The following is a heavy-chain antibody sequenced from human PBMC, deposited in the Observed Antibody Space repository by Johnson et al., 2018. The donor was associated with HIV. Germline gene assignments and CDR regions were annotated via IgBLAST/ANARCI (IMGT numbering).Heavy chain of an antibody. Sequence: QVQLVESGGGVVQPGRSLRLSCAVSGFTLSSYVMHWVRQAPGKGLEWVAVMTYDGSNKYYADSVKGRFTISRDNSKNTLNRQMNSRRAEDTAVYYCARDPMVRGAGGFDIWGQGTMVTVSS. CDR3: ARDPMVRGAGGFDI. CDR2: MTYDGSNK. J-gene: IGHJ3*02. CDR1: GFTLSSYV. D-gene: IGHD3-10*01. V-gene: IGHV3-30-3*01.